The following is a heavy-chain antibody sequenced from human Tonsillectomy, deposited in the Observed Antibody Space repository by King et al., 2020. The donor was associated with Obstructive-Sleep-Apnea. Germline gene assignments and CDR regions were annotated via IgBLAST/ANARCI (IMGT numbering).Heavy chain of an antibody. D-gene: IGHD2-2*01. CDR1: GGSIGSYY. J-gene: IGHJ4*02. V-gene: IGHV4-59*01. CDR3: ARGVRAALLGTGGFDY. CDR2: IYYSGST. Sequence: QLQESGPGLVKPSETLSLTCTVSGGSIGSYYWSWIRQPPGKGLEWIGYIYYSGSTNYNPSLKSRVTISVDTSKNQFSLKLSSVTAADTAVYYCARGVRAALLGTGGFDYWGQGTLVTVSS.